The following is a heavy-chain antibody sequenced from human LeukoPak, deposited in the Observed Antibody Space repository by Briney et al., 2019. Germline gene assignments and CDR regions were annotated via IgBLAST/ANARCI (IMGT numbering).Heavy chain of an antibody. CDR3: AKDPADYYDSSGYFDY. V-gene: IGHV3-30*02. CDR2: IRYDGGNK. J-gene: IGHJ4*02. D-gene: IGHD3-22*01. CDR1: GFAFSSYG. Sequence: GGSLRLSCAASGFAFSSYGMHWVRQAPGKGLEWVAFIRYDGGNKYYADSVKGRFTISRDNSKNTVYLQMNSLRAEDTAVYYCAKDPADYYDSSGYFDYWGQGTLVTVSS.